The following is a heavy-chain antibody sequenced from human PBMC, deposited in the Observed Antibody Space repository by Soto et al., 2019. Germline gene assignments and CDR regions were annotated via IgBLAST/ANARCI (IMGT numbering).Heavy chain of an antibody. D-gene: IGHD2-8*01. CDR1: GFSFSSFA. V-gene: IGHV3-23*01. Sequence: EVQLLESGGGFIHPGGSLRLSCAASGFSFSSFAMNWVRQAPGKGLEWVSIISGSADSTFYADSVKGRFTISRDNSKSTLYLQINSLRAEDTAVYYWAKTRVAMIYAMSVYRMDVWGQGTTVTASS. CDR2: ISGSADST. CDR3: AKTRVAMIYAMSVYRMDV. J-gene: IGHJ6*02.